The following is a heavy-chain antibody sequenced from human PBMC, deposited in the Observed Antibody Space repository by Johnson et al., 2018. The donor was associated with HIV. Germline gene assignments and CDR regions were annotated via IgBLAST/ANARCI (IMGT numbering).Heavy chain of an antibody. Sequence: MLLVESGGGLVQPGGSLRLSCTASGFTVSTNYMSWVRQAPGKGLEWVSVIYSGGSTGYADSVKGRFTISRDNAKNSLYLQMNSLRAEDTAVYYCARVGANFDAFDIWGQGTMVTVSS. J-gene: IGHJ3*02. V-gene: IGHV3-66*01. CDR2: IYSGGST. CDR1: GFTVSTNY. D-gene: IGHD4/OR15-4a*01. CDR3: ARVGANFDAFDI.